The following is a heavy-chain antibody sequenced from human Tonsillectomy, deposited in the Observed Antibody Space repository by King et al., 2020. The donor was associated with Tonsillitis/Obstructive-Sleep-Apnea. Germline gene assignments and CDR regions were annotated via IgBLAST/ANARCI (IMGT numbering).Heavy chain of an antibody. J-gene: IGHJ6*03. D-gene: IGHD3-3*01. CDR3: ARGTDYDFWSLTGYYYYYMDV. CDR2: IYYSGST. CDR1: GGSISRYY. Sequence: VQLQESGPGLVKPSETLSLTCTVSGGSISRYYWSWIRQPPGKGLEWIGYIYYSGSTNYNPSLKSRVTISVDTSKNQFSLKLSSVTAADTAVYYCARGTDYDFWSLTGYYYYYMDVWGKGTTVTVSS. V-gene: IGHV4-59*01.